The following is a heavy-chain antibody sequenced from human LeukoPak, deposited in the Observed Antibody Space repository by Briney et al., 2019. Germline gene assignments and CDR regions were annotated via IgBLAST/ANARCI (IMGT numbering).Heavy chain of an antibody. J-gene: IGHJ4*02. CDR2: ISTSSFKI. CDR3: ARGRYNYGYIYDY. CDR1: GFTFSSYS. Sequence: PGGSLRLSCAASGFTFSSYSMNWVRQAPGKGLEWVSSISTSSFKIYYADSVKGRFTISRDNAKNSLYLQMNSLRAEDTAVYYCARGRYNYGYIYDYWGQGTLVTVSS. D-gene: IGHD5-18*01. V-gene: IGHV3-21*01.